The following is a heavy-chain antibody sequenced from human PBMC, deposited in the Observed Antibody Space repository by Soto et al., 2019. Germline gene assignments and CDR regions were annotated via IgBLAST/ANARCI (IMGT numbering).Heavy chain of an antibody. Sequence: SETLSLTCAVYGGSFSGYYWSWIRQPPGKGLEWIGEINHSGSTNYNPSLKSRVTISVDKSKNQFSLKLSSVTAADTAVYYCATAMVRTAFDYWGQGTLVTVSS. D-gene: IGHD3-10*01. J-gene: IGHJ4*02. CDR1: GGSFSGYY. CDR2: INHSGST. CDR3: ATAMVRTAFDY. V-gene: IGHV4-34*01.